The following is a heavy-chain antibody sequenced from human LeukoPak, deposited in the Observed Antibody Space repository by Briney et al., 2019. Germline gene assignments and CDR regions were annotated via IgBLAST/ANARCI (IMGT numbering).Heavy chain of an antibody. CDR3: AKARGSYYYAGVDY. Sequence: PGRSPRLSCAASGFTFDDYATHWVRQAPGKGLEWVSGISWNSGSIGYADSVKGRFTISRDNAKNSLYLQMNSLRAEDTALYYCAKARGSYYYAGVDYWGQGTLVTVSS. V-gene: IGHV3-9*01. J-gene: IGHJ4*02. CDR1: GFTFDDYA. D-gene: IGHD1-26*01. CDR2: ISWNSGSI.